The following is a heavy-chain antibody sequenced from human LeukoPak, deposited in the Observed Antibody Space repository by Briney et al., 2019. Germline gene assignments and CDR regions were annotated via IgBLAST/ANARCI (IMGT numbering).Heavy chain of an antibody. CDR1: GFTFDDNA. V-gene: IGHV3-9*01. J-gene: IGHJ4*02. CDR2: ISWNRGSI. D-gene: IGHD1-1*01. CDR3: AKGKRYPDY. Sequence: GGSLRLSCVASGFTFDDNAMHWVRQVPGKGLEWVSGISWNRGSIGYAGSVKGRFTISRDNAKNSLYLQMDSLRVEDTAVYYCAKGKRYPDYWGQGTLVTVSP.